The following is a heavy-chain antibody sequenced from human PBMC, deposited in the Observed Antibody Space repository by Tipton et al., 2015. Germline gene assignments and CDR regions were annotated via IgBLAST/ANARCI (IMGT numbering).Heavy chain of an antibody. CDR2: ISGGGIPV. Sequence: SLRLSCAASGFTFSGYNMNWVRQAPGKGLEWVSYISGGGIPVYYADSVRGRFTISRDNTKNSLYLQMNSLRTEDTALYYCAKGYGRGSPGYYFDYWGQGTLVTVSS. V-gene: IGHV3-48*03. CDR1: GFTFSGYN. J-gene: IGHJ4*02. CDR3: AKGYGRGSPGYYFDY. D-gene: IGHD3-10*01.